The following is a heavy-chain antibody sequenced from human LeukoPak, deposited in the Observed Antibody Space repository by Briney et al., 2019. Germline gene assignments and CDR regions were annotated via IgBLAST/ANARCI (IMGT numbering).Heavy chain of an antibody. CDR3: ARDVLGSGSSWMITNDY. D-gene: IGHD3-10*01. V-gene: IGHV3-23*01. Sequence: GGSLRLSCAASGFTFSRYAMSWVRQAPGKGLEWDSGIGGGGDTTYYTKSVEGRFTVSRDNSNNWLFFQMHSLRAEDTALYYCARDVLGSGSSWMITNDYWGQGTLVTVSS. CDR1: GFTFSRYA. CDR2: IGGGGDTT. J-gene: IGHJ4*02.